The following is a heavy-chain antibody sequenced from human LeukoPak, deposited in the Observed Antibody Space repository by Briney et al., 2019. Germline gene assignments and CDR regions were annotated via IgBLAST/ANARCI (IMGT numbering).Heavy chain of an antibody. J-gene: IGHJ6*02. CDR2: ISGDGGST. Sequence: GGSLRLSCAASGFTFDDYAMHWVRQAPGKGLEWVSLISGDGGSTYYAGSVKGRFTISRDNSKNSLYLQMNSLRTEDTALYYCAKDMGYYGPVHGMDVWGQGTTVTVSS. CDR3: AKDMGYYGPVHGMDV. V-gene: IGHV3-43*02. CDR1: GFTFDDYA. D-gene: IGHD3-10*01.